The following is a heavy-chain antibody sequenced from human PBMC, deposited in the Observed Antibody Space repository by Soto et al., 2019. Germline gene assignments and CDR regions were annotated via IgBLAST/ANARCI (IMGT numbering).Heavy chain of an antibody. CDR3: ARAVVLTFSRFYDVDV. CDR2: LIPMFGTT. Sequence: QVQLVQSGAEVKTPGSSVKVSCEASGGTFSSYSMNWVRQAPGQGLEWMGRLIPMFGTTDYAQRFQGRVTFTADESTSTASMEVTNLTSEDTAVYYCARAVVLTFSRFYDVDVWGQGTTVTVSS. V-gene: IGHV1-69*18. J-gene: IGHJ6*02. D-gene: IGHD2-2*01. CDR1: GGTFSSYS.